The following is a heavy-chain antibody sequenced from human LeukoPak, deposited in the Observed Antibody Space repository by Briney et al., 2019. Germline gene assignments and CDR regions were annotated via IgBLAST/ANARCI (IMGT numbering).Heavy chain of an antibody. D-gene: IGHD2-15*01. Sequence: GGSLRLSCAASGFTFSSYAMSWVRQAPGKGLEWVSAISGSGGSTYYADSVKGRFTISRDDSKNTLYLQMNSLKIEGTAVYYCTTDPIVDWGQGTLVTVSS. CDR1: GFTFSSYA. CDR3: TTDPIVD. J-gene: IGHJ4*02. V-gene: IGHV3-23*01. CDR2: ISGSGGST.